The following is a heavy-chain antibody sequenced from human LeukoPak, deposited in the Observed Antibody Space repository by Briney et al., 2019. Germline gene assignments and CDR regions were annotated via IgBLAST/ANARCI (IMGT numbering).Heavy chain of an antibody. D-gene: IGHD5-18*01. Sequence: PSETLSLTCAVSVGSISSCRYYWGWIRRPPGKGLEWIGSIYYSGNTYSNPSLKSRVTISVYTSKNQFSLKLSSVTAADAAVYYCARQDGYNYGPRGSWGQGTLVTVSS. V-gene: IGHV4-39*01. CDR3: ARQDGYNYGPRGS. CDR1: VGSISSCRYY. CDR2: IYYSGNT. J-gene: IGHJ4*02.